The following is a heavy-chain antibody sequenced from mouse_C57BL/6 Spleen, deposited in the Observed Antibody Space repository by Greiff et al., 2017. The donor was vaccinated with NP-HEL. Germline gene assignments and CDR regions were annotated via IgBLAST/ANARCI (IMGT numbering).Heavy chain of an antibody. Sequence: EVKLQESGGGLVKPGGSLKLSCAASGFTFSSYAMSWVRQTPEKRLEWVATISDGGSYTDYPDNVKGLFTISRDNAKNNLYLQMRHMKSEDTAMYYCARFVAWFAYWGQGTLVTVSA. J-gene: IGHJ3*01. CDR1: GFTFSSYA. CDR3: ARFVAWFAY. CDR2: ISDGGSYT. V-gene: IGHV5-4*03.